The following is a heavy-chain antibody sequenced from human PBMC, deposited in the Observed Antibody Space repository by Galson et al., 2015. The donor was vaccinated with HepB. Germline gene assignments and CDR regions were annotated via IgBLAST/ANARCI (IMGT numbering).Heavy chain of an antibody. Sequence: SLRLSCAASGFTFSGSAMHWVRQASGKGLEWVGRIRNKANNYAIAFAESVKGRFTISRDDSKNTAYLQMNSLKTEDTAVYYCTRLSLDYGDYVVSWGQGTLVTVSS. J-gene: IGHJ4*02. CDR3: TRLSLDYGDYVVS. CDR1: GFTFSGSA. V-gene: IGHV3-73*01. D-gene: IGHD4-17*01. CDR2: IRNKANNYAI.